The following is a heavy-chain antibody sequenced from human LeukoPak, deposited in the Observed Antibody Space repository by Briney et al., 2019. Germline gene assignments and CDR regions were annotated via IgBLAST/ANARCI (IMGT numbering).Heavy chain of an antibody. V-gene: IGHV1-18*01. J-gene: IGHJ4*02. CDR2: ISAYNGNT. CDR3: ARHTMVRGVIIIPFDY. Sequence: ASVKVSCKASGYTFTSYGISWVRQAPGQGLEWMGWISAYNGNTNYAQKLQGRVTMTTDTSTSTAYMELRSLGSDDTAVYYCARHTMVRGVIIIPFDYWGQGTLVTVSS. CDR1: GYTFTSYG. D-gene: IGHD3-10*01.